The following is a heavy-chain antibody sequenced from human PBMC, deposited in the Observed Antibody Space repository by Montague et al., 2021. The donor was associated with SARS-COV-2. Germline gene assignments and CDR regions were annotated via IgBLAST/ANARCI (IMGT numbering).Heavy chain of an antibody. J-gene: IGHJ6*01. CDR2: ISGSGFGGPYI. CDR1: GFNFTNYN. Sequence: SLRLSCAASGFNFTNYNINWVRQPPGTGMEWVSSISGSGFGGPYIYYSDSVKGRFTISRDNAKNSVYLQMKSLRAEDTALYYCSGESVSSFAVVIFGMDVWGRGTTVTVSS. D-gene: IGHD3-3*01. V-gene: IGHV3-21*01. CDR3: SGESVSSFAVVIFGMDV.